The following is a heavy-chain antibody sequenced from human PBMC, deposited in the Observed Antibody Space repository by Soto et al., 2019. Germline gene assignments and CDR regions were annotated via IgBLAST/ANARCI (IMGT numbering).Heavy chain of an antibody. CDR3: ARHPERIAEIGWFDP. V-gene: IGHV3-74*01. CDR1: GFTFSNYW. Sequence: GGSLRLSCAASGFTFSNYWLYWVRKVPGKGLVWVSRIAADGSNTAYADSVEGRFSISRDNAKNSLYLQMNSLRAEDTAVYYCARHPERIAEIGWFDPWGQGT. J-gene: IGHJ5*02. CDR2: IAADGSNT. D-gene: IGHD6-13*01.